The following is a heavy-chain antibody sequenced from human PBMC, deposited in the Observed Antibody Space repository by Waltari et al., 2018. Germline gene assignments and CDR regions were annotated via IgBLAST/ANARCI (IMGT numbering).Heavy chain of an antibody. Sequence: EVQLVESGGGLVKPGGSLRLSWAGSGITFKNHWVSWIRQPPGKGLEWVAHSNPNGPEKYYVESVKGRFTISRDNAQNSLSLQMTSLRAEDTAVYYCAKFIRLQLDWFDPWGRGTLVTVSS. J-gene: IGHJ5*02. V-gene: IGHV3-7*03. CDR2: SNPNGPEK. D-gene: IGHD4-4*01. CDR3: AKFIRLQLDWFDP. CDR1: GITFKNHW.